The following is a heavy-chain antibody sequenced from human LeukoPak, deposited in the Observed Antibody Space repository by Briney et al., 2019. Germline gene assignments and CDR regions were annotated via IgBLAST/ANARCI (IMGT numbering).Heavy chain of an antibody. CDR3: ARASRDSSDYFSFDY. V-gene: IGHV1-46*01. CDR1: GGTFSSYA. Sequence: ASVKVSCKASGGTFSSYAISWVRQAPGQGLEWMGIINPSGGSTSYAQKFQGRVTMTRDTSTSTVYMELSSLRSEDTAVYYCARASRDSSDYFSFDYWGQGTLVTVSS. D-gene: IGHD3-22*01. CDR2: INPSGGST. J-gene: IGHJ4*02.